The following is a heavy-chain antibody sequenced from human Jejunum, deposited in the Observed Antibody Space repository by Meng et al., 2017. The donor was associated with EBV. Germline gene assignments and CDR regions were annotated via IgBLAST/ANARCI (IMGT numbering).Heavy chain of an antibody. Sequence: EGELVDSGGGLVQAGGSLTLSCAASGFTFSSYWMHWFRQAPGKGLVWVSRINTDGSITNCADSVKGRFTISRDNARNTLYLQMNSLRAEDTAMYYCAKDLSWNQADYWGQGILVTVSS. D-gene: IGHD1-14*01. CDR2: INTDGSIT. J-gene: IGHJ4*02. V-gene: IGHV3-74*01. CDR3: AKDLSWNQADY. CDR1: GFTFSSYW.